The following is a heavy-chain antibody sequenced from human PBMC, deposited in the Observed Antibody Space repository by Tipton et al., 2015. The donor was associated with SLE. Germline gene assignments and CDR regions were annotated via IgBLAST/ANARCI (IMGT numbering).Heavy chain of an antibody. V-gene: IGHV4-59*01. CDR3: ASFDYGDYWY. J-gene: IGHJ4*02. Sequence: TLSLTCTVSGGSISSYYLSWIRQPPGKGLEWIGDIYYSGSTSYNPSLKSRVTISVDTSKNQFSLKLSSVTAADTAVYYCASFDYGDYWYWGQGTLVTVSS. CDR1: GGSISSYY. D-gene: IGHD4-17*01. CDR2: IYYSGST.